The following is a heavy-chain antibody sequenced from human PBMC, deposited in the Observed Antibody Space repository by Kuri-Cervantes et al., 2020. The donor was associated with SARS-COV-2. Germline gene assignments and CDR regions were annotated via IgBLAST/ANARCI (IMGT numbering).Heavy chain of an antibody. V-gene: IGHV4-39*01. D-gene: IGHD6-19*01. CDR1: GGSISSGGYY. J-gene: IGHJ4*02. Sequence: ESLKISCTVSGGSISSGGYYWSWIRQHPGKGLEWIGSIYYSGSTYYNPSLKSRVTISVDTSKNQFSLKLSSVTAADTAVYYCARTNKQWRGYFDYWGQGTLVTVSS. CDR3: ARTNKQWRGYFDY. CDR2: IYYSGST.